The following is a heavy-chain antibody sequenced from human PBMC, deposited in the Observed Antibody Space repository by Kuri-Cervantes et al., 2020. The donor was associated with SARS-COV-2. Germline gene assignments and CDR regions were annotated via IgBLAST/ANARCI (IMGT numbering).Heavy chain of an antibody. CDR2: VKTNSGNT. Sequence: ASVKVSCKASGYTFTGYYMHWVRQAPGQGLEWMGMVKTNSGNTLYAQIFQGRVTMTRDTSISTAYMELSRLRSDDTAVYYCARTPLYCSSTSCYTEAFDYWGQGTLVTVSS. CDR1: GYTFTGYY. D-gene: IGHD2-2*02. J-gene: IGHJ4*02. CDR3: ARTPLYCSSTSCYTEAFDY. V-gene: IGHV1-2*02.